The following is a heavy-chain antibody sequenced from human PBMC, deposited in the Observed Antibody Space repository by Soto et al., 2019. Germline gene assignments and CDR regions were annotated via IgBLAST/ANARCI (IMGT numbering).Heavy chain of an antibody. J-gene: IGHJ6*02. CDR3: AKGSAIVLVPAAMNYYYRRDV. V-gene: IGHV3-30*18. CDR2: ISYDGSNK. CDR1: GFTFSSYG. Sequence: QVQLVESGGGVVQPGRSLRLSCAASGFTFSSYGMHWVRQAPGKGLEWVAVISYDGSNKYYADSVKGRFTISRDNSKNTLYLQNNSLRDEDTAVYYCAKGSAIVLVPAAMNYYYRRDVWAQWTTFTVSS. D-gene: IGHD2-2*01.